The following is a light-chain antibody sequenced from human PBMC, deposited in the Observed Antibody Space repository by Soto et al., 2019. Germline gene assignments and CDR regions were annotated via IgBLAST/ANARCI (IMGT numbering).Light chain of an antibody. CDR2: KAS. J-gene: IGKJ2*01. CDR3: QQYETYYT. Sequence: DIQMTQSPSILSASVGDRVTITCRASQSITTWLAWYQQKPGKAPNLLIYKASNLETGVPSRFSGSGSGTAFTLTISGLQRDDFATYFCQQYETYYTFGQGTTLEIK. CDR1: QSITTW. V-gene: IGKV1-5*03.